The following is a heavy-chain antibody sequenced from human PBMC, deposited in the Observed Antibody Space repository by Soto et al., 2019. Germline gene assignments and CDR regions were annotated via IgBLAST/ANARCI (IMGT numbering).Heavy chain of an antibody. CDR2: ISAYNGNT. Sequence: GASVKVSCKASGYTFTSYGISWVRQAPGQGLEWMGWISAYNGNTNYAQKLQGRVTMTTDTSTSTAYMELRSLRAEDTAVYYCARXPDSSGWYRPHPPYFDYWGQGTLVTVSS. CDR1: GYTFTSYG. D-gene: IGHD6-19*01. CDR3: ARXPDSSGWYRPHPPYFDY. V-gene: IGHV1-18*04. J-gene: IGHJ4*02.